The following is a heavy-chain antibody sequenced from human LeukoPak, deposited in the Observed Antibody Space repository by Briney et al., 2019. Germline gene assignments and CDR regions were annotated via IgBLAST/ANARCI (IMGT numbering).Heavy chain of an antibody. V-gene: IGHV1-8*02. CDR3: ARDLVDNACDF. J-gene: IGHJ4*02. Sequence: ASVKVSCKASGYTFTIYESIWLRQATGQGLEWMEWMNPNNGNTGYVQKLQGRLAMTRDTSISTAYMELSSLRSEDTAVYYCARDLVDNACDFWGQGTLVTVSS. CDR1: GYTFTIYE. D-gene: IGHD2-8*01. CDR2: MNPNNGNT.